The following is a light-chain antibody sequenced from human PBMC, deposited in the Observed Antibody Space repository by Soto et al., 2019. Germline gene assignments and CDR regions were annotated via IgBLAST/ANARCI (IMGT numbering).Light chain of an antibody. CDR1: QSVTNS. V-gene: IGKV3-11*01. CDR3: HQHISWPLT. Sequence: EIVLTQSPVTLSLSPGERATLSCRASQSVTNSLAWYQQKPGQAPRLLVYDASNRATGIPTRFSGSGSGTDFTLTISNLEPEDFAVYYCHQHISWPLTFGGGTKV. J-gene: IGKJ4*01. CDR2: DAS.